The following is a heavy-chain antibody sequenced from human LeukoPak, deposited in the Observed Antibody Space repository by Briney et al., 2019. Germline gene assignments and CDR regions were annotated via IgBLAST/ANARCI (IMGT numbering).Heavy chain of an antibody. CDR1: GYTLTGYY. CDR2: INPNSGGT. J-gene: IGHJ5*02. Sequence: ASVTVSCMASGYTLTGYYMHWVRQAPGQGLEWVGWINPNSGGTNYAQKFQGRVTMTRDTSISTAYMEQCRLRSDDTAAYYCARDLHVLRFLEWLHWFYRRRQATMVTVSS. V-gene: IGHV1-2*02. CDR3: ARDLHVLRFLEWLHWFYR. D-gene: IGHD3-3*01.